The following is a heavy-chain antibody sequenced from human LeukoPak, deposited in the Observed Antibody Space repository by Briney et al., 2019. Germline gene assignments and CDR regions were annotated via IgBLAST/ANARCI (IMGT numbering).Heavy chain of an antibody. Sequence: AGRSLRLSCATSGFNFGDSDMTWVRQAPGKGLEWVRFIRRKACGGTTYYAESVRGRFTISRDDSQSIAYLQTNSLRSEDTAMYYCSRDLSCGYWGQGTLVTVSS. CDR3: SRDLSCGY. D-gene: IGHD2/OR15-2a*01. CDR2: IRRKACGGTT. CDR1: GFNFGDSD. V-gene: IGHV3-49*04. J-gene: IGHJ4*02.